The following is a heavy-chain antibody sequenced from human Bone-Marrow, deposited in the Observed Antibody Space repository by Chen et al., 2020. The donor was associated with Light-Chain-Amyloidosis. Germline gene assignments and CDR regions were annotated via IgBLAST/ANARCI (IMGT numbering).Heavy chain of an antibody. D-gene: IGHD1-1*01. Sequence: EVQLVESGGGLVQPGRSLRLSCAASGFTFNDYAMYWVRQGPGKGLEWVSGISSNSSSIGYADSVKGRFSISRDNAKNYLHLQMNSLRPEDTALYYCVKSLIPSRYLYHYYMDVWGKGTTVIVSS. CDR2: ISSNSSSI. J-gene: IGHJ6*03. V-gene: IGHV3-9*01. CDR3: VKSLIPSRYLYHYYMDV. CDR1: GFTFNDYA.